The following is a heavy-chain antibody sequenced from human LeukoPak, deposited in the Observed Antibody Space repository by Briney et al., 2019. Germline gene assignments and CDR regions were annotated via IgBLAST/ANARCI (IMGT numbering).Heavy chain of an antibody. J-gene: IGHJ4*02. V-gene: IGHV1-18*01. Sequence: ASVSVSCKASGYSFTNYGITWVRQAPGQGLEWMGWISAYNGNTNYAQKLQGRVTMTTDTSTSTAYMELRSLRSDDTAVYYCARVGDSSGYYWSDYWGQGTLVTVSS. CDR3: ARVGDSSGYYWSDY. CDR1: GYSFTNYG. CDR2: ISAYNGNT. D-gene: IGHD3-22*01.